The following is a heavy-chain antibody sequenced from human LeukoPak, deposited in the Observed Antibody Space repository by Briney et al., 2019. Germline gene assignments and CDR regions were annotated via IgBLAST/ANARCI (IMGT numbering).Heavy chain of an antibody. D-gene: IGHD3-16*02. Sequence: GGSLRLSCAASGFTFSRYFLAWVRQAPGKGLEWVASIFAGSGTTHYADSVKGRFTISRHNAKNSLYLQMNSLRAEDTAVYYCARVSAGVIGMKDVFDIWGQGTMVTVSS. CDR2: IFAGSGTT. V-gene: IGHV3-21*01. CDR3: ARVSAGVIGMKDVFDI. J-gene: IGHJ3*02. CDR1: GFTFSRYF.